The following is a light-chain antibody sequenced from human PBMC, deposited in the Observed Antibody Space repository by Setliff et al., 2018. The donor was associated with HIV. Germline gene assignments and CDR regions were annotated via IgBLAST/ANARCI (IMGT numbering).Light chain of an antibody. CDR2: QAT. Sequence: QSALTRPASVSGSPGQSITISCTGTSSEVGRYNLVSWYQQHQGKAPKLMIYQATKRPSGVSNRFSGSKSGNTASLTISGLQAEDEADYYCCSNTGSNTYVFGTGTKVTVL. CDR1: SSEVGRYNL. V-gene: IGLV2-23*01. J-gene: IGLJ1*01. CDR3: CSNTGSNTYV.